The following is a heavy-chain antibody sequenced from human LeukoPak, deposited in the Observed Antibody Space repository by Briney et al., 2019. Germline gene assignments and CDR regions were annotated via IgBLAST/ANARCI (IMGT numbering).Heavy chain of an antibody. J-gene: IGHJ5*02. CDR3: ARDSSGWYHWFDP. Sequence: GGSLRLSCAASGFTFSDYYMIWLRQAPGKGLECVSYISSSGTTIYYADSVKGRFTISRDNAKNSLYLQMSSLRAEDTAVYYCARDSSGWYHWFDPWGQGTLVTVSS. CDR1: GFTFSDYY. V-gene: IGHV3-11*04. D-gene: IGHD6-19*01. CDR2: ISSSGTTI.